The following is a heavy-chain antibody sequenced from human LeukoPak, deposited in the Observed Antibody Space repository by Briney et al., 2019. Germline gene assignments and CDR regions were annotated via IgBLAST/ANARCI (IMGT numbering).Heavy chain of an antibody. D-gene: IGHD1-26*01. CDR1: GFTFSSYS. CDR2: ISSSSSSYI. Sequence: TGGSLRLSCAASGFTFSSYSMNWVRQAPGKGLEWVSSISSSSSSYIYYADSVKGRFTISRDNAKNSLYLQMNSLRAEDTAVYYCAREVGATPFDYWGQGTLVTVSS. V-gene: IGHV3-21*01. J-gene: IGHJ4*02. CDR3: AREVGATPFDY.